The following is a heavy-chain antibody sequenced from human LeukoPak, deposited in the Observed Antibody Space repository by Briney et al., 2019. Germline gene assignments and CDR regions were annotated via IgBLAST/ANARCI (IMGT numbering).Heavy chain of an antibody. J-gene: IGHJ5*02. V-gene: IGHV4-39*01. D-gene: IGHD2-21*02. CDR2: IFYSGST. CDR3: ARHIVVVTVTYNWFDP. Sequence: SETLSLTCTVSGGSISTSNYYWGWIRQPPGKGLEWIGNIFYSGSTYYNPSLKSRVTISVDTSKNQFSLKLSSVTAADTAVYYCARHIVVVTVTYNWFDPWGQRTLVTVSS. CDR1: GGSISTSNYY.